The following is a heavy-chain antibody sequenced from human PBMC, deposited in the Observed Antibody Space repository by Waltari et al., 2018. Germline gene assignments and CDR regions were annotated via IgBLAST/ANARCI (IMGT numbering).Heavy chain of an antibody. CDR3: ATLGETTVTKDAFDI. CDR1: GGSFSGYY. Sequence: QVQLQQWGAGLLKPSETLSLTCAVYGGSFSGYYWSWIRQPPGKGLEWIGEINHSGSTNYNPSLKSRVTISVDTSKNQFSLKLSSVTAADTAVYYCATLGETTVTKDAFDIWGQGTMVTVSS. D-gene: IGHD4-17*01. V-gene: IGHV4-34*01. J-gene: IGHJ3*02. CDR2: INHSGST.